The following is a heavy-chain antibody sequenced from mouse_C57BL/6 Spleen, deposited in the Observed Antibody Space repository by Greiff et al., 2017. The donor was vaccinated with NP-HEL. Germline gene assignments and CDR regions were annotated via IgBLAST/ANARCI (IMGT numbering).Heavy chain of an antibody. CDR3: ARDRDGSFAY. J-gene: IGHJ3*01. V-gene: IGHV5-16*01. CDR2: INYDGSST. Sequence: EVKLMESEGGLVQPGSSMKLSCTASGFTFSDYYMAWVRQVPEKGLEWVANINYDGSSTYYLDSLKSRFIISRDNAKNILYLQMSSLKSEDTATYYCARDRDGSFAYWGQGTLVTVSA. D-gene: IGHD2-3*01. CDR1: GFTFSDYY.